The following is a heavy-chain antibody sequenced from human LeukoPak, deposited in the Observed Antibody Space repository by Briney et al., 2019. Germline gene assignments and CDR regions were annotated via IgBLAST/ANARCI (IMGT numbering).Heavy chain of an antibody. V-gene: IGHV3-21*01. CDR3: ARDRWEPLRYWYFDL. D-gene: IGHD1-26*01. CDR1: GFTFSSYS. CDR2: ISSSSSYI. Sequence: PGGSLRLSCAASGFTFSSYSMNWVRQAPGKGLEWVLSISSSSSYIYYADSVKGRFTISRDNAKNSLYLQMNSLRAEDTAVYYCARDRWEPLRYWYFDLWGRGTLVTVSS. J-gene: IGHJ2*01.